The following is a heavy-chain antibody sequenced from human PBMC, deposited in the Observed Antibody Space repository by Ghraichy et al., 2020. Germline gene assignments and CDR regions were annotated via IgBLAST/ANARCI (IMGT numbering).Heavy chain of an antibody. CDR1: GFTLTNYS. CDR2: ISSISSI. CDR3: ARGDWNYLFDY. V-gene: IGHV3-21*05. D-gene: IGHD1-7*01. J-gene: IGHJ4*02. Sequence: GSLRLSCVVSGFTLTNYSMNWVRQAPGKGLEWLSYISSISSIYYADSVRGRFTIFRDNAKNSLYLQMNSLRAEDTAVYYCARGDWNYLFDYWGQGTLVTVSS.